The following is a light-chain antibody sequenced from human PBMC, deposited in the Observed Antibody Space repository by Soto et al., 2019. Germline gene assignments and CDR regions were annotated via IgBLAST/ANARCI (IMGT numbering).Light chain of an antibody. V-gene: IGKV3-15*01. CDR1: QSISDT. CDR3: QQYNNWPWT. J-gene: IGKJ1*01. CDR2: SAS. Sequence: EMGITQSPATLSVSPWLSATLSRRASQSISDTLAWYQQKPGQAPRLLIYSASRGATGFPARFSGSGSGTDFTLTISSLQSEDFAVYYCQQYNNWPWTFRQGTKVDI.